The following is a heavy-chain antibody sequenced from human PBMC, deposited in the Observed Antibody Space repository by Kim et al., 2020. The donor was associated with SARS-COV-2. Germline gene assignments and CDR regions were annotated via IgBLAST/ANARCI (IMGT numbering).Heavy chain of an antibody. D-gene: IGHD5-12*01. CDR2: LNQDGSAK. Sequence: GGSLRLSCAASGFTFSSYWMNWVRQAPGKGLEWVANLNQDGSAKYYVDSVKGRFTISRANAKKSLYLQMNSLRVEDTAVYYCVKGGSDYWGQGTLVTASS. J-gene: IGHJ4*01. CDR1: GFTFSSYW. V-gene: IGHV3-7*03. CDR3: VKGGSDY.